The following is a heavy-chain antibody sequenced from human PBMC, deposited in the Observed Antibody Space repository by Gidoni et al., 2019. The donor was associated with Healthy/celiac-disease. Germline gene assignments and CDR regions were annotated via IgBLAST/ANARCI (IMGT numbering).Heavy chain of an antibody. J-gene: IGHJ4*02. D-gene: IGHD3-22*01. V-gene: IGHV3-23*01. Sequence: MSWVRQAPGKGLEWVSAISGSGGSTYYADSVKGRFTISRDNSKNTLYLQMNSLRAEDTAVYYCAKDRGYSEPIDYWGQGTLVTVSS. CDR3: AKDRGYSEPIDY. CDR2: ISGSGGST.